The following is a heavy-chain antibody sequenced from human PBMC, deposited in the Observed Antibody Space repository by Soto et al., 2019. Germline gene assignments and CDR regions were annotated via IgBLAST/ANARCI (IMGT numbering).Heavy chain of an antibody. J-gene: IGHJ4*02. D-gene: IGHD3-22*01. V-gene: IGHV3-23*01. Sequence: EVQLLESGGGLVQPGGSLRLSCAASGFTFSSYAMSWVRQAPGKGLEWVSAISGSGGSTYYADSVKGRFTISRDNSKNTLDLQMNSLRAEDTAVYYCAKSPFDYYDSSGSSPFDYWGQGTLVTVSS. CDR3: AKSPFDYYDSSGSSPFDY. CDR2: ISGSGGST. CDR1: GFTFSSYA.